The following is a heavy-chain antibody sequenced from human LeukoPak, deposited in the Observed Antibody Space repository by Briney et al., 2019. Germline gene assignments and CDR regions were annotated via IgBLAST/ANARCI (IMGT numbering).Heavy chain of an antibody. V-gene: IGHV1-2*02. D-gene: IGHD3-22*01. CDR1: GYTFTGFY. CDR3: ARGGDDSGLYFAH. CDR2: IHPQTYHT. Sequence: SVSLFYKASGYTFTGFYIHWVRQAPGQGLEWMAWIHPQTYHTNYAQKFKGRITTTRDLSITTAYMEVTTLRSDDTAVYYCARGGDDSGLYFAHWGQGTLVTVSS. J-gene: IGHJ4*02.